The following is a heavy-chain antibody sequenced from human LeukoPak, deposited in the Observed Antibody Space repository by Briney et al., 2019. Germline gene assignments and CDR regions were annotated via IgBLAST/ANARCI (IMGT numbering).Heavy chain of an antibody. CDR1: TFTFSNYA. CDR3: AKEDDILTGYYPFDS. V-gene: IGHV3-23*01. CDR2: ISGSGTGT. Sequence: GGSPRLSCAASTFTFSNYAMNWVRQAPGKGLEWVSGISGSGTGTHYADSVKGRFTISRDNSKNTLYLQMNSLRAEDTAVYYCAKEDDILTGYYPFDSWGQGTLVTVSS. J-gene: IGHJ4*02. D-gene: IGHD3-9*01.